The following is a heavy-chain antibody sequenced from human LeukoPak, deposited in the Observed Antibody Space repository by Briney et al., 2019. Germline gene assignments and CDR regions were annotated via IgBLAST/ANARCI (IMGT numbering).Heavy chain of an antibody. CDR2: IYYSGST. D-gene: IGHD3-3*01. J-gene: IGHJ6*03. Sequence: PSETLSLTCTLSGGSISSYYWGWIRQPPGKGLEWIGYIYYSGSTNYNPSLKSRVTISLDTSKNQFSLRLTSVTAADTAVYYCARGGSYYDFWSGYYDYYYYMDVWGKGTTVTVSS. V-gene: IGHV4-59*01. CDR3: ARGGSYYDFWSGYYDYYYYMDV. CDR1: GGSISSYY.